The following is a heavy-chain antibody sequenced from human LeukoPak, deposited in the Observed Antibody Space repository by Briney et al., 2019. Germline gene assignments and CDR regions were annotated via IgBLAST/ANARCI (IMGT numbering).Heavy chain of an antibody. CDR2: IYTSGST. Sequence: SETLSLTCTVSGGSLSPYYWNWIRQPAGKGLEWIGRIYTSGSTKYNPSLKTRVTMTIDTSNNQFSLKLSSVTAADTAVYYCARGIAAAGNYWFDPWGQGTLATVSS. D-gene: IGHD6-25*01. J-gene: IGHJ5*02. CDR1: GGSLSPYY. CDR3: ARGIAAAGNYWFDP. V-gene: IGHV4-4*07.